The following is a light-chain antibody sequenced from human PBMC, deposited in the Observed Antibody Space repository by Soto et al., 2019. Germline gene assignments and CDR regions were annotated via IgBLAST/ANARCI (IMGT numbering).Light chain of an antibody. J-gene: IGLJ2*01. CDR2: DVN. V-gene: IGLV2-14*03. CDR3: SSYPPADTVI. CDR1: SSDIGGYNF. Sequence: QSALTQPASMSGSPGQSITISCTGTSSDIGGYNFVSWYQRHPGKGPKLLIFDVNFRPSGVSNRFSGSKSENTASLTISGLQTEEEADYYCSSYPPADTVIFGGGTNLTV.